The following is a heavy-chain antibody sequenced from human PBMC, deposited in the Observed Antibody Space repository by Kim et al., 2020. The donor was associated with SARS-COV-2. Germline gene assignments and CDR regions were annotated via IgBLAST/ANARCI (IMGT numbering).Heavy chain of an antibody. CDR2: IHPSGGDT. J-gene: IGHJ6*02. V-gene: IGHV1-46*01. Sequence: ASVKVSCKASGYTFISRHLHWVRQAPGQGLEWMGIIHPSGGDTSYAQEFQDRLTVTTDTSTSTLYMELSRLRSEDTALYSCARAAGWWAMDVWGQGTTVTVSS. D-gene: IGHD2-15*01. CDR3: ARAAGWWAMDV. CDR1: GYTFISRH.